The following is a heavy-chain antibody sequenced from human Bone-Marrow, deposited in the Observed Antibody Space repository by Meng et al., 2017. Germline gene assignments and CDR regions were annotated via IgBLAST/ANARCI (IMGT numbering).Heavy chain of an antibody. CDR3: ARRTAVSGMTFDY. V-gene: IGHV1-3*01. Sequence: QVPFVQSGAEVKKPGASVKVSCKAPGYTFTSYAMHWVRQAPGQRLEWMGWINAGNGNTKYSQKFQGRVTITRDTSASTAYMELSSLRSEDTAVYYCARRTAVSGMTFDYWGQGTLVTVSS. J-gene: IGHJ4*02. CDR1: GYTFTSYA. D-gene: IGHD4-17*01. CDR2: INAGNGNT.